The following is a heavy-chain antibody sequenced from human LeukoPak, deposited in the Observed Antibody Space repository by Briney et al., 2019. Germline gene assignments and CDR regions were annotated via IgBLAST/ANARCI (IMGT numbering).Heavy chain of an antibody. V-gene: IGHV4-59*08. CDR2: IYYSGST. CDR1: GGSISSYY. J-gene: IGHJ4*02. Sequence: SETLSLTCTVSGGSISSYYWSWIRQPPGKGLEWIGYIYYSGSTNYNPSLKSRVTISLDTSKNQFSLKLSSVTAADTAVYYCARFYGDSRTWLGFDYWGQGTLVTVSS. CDR3: ARFYGDSRTWLGFDY. D-gene: IGHD6-19*01.